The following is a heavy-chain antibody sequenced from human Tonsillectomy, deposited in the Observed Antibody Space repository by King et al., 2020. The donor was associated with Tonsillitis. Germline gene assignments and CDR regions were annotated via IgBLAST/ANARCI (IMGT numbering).Heavy chain of an antibody. CDR1: GYPFTSYY. J-gene: IGHJ3*02. D-gene: IGHD6-13*01. V-gene: IGHV1-46*01. CDR3: AGRRPPLLAAPGTKSTADGFDI. CDR2: INPSGGST. Sequence: VQLVQSGAEVKKPGASVKVSCKASGYPFTSYYFHWVRQAPGQGLEWMGIINPSGGSTSYAQKFQGRVTMTRDTSTTTVYMELSSLRSDDTAVYYCAGRRPPLLAAPGTKSTADGFDIWGQGTIVTVSS.